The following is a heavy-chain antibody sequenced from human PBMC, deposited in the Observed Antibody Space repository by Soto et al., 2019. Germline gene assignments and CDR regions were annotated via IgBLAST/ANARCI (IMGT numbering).Heavy chain of an antibody. CDR3: VKILQYSYGLPH. V-gene: IGHV3-15*05. D-gene: IGHD5-18*01. J-gene: IGHJ4*02. Sequence: PGGSLRLSCAASGFTYSTYTMHWVRQAPGKGLEWVGRIKSKTDGGTTDYAAPVKGRFTISRDDSKNTLYLQMSSLRAEDTAVYYCVKILQYSYGLPHWGQGTLVTVSS. CDR1: GFTYSTYT. CDR2: IKSKTDGGTT.